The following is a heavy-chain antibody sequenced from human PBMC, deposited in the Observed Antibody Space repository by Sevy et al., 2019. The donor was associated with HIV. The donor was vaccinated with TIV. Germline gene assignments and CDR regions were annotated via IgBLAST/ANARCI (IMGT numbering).Heavy chain of an antibody. CDR1: GFIFSNYY. D-gene: IGHD2-15*01. J-gene: IGHJ4*02. Sequence: GSLRLSCAASGFIFSNYYMTWVRQAPGKGLEWVSYISDRSDTISYADSVKGRFTISRDNAKNALYLQMSSLRDEDTAVYYCARVRDRYCSGGSCYYGYFFDYWGQGTLVTVSS. CDR3: ARVRDRYCSGGSCYYGYFFDY. CDR2: ISDRSDTI. V-gene: IGHV3-48*02.